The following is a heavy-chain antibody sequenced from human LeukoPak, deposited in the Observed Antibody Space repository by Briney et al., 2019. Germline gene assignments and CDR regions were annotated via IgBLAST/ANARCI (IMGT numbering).Heavy chain of an antibody. CDR1: GGTFSSYA. CDR2: IIPIFGTA. D-gene: IGHD2-21*01. Sequence: SVKVSCKASGGTFSSYAISWVRQAPGQGLEWMGGIIPIFGTANYAQKFQGRVTITADESTSTAYIELSSLRSEDTAVYYCARDPDSHCGGDCYSYFDYWGQGTLVTVSS. J-gene: IGHJ4*02. CDR3: ARDPDSHCGGDCYSYFDY. V-gene: IGHV1-69*13.